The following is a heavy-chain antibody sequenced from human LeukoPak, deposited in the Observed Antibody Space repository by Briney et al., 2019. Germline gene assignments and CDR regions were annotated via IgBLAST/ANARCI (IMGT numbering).Heavy chain of an antibody. CDR3: AKGRDGYNSYFDY. D-gene: IGHD5-24*01. V-gene: IGHV3-30-3*01. CDR2: ISYDGSNK. Sequence: GRSLRLSCAASGFTFSSYAMHWVRQAPGKGLEWVAVISYDGSNKYYADSVKGRFTISRDNSKNTLYLQMNSLRAEDTAVYYCAKGRDGYNSYFDYWGQGTLVTVSS. J-gene: IGHJ4*02. CDR1: GFTFSSYA.